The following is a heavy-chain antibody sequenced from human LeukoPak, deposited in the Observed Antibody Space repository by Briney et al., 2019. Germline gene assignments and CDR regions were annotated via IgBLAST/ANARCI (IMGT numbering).Heavy chain of an antibody. CDR3: AELGITMIGGV. CDR2: ISSSGSTI. D-gene: IGHD3-10*02. CDR1: GFTFSSYS. Sequence: GGSLRLSCAASGFTFSSYSMNWVRQAPGKGLEWVSSISSSGSTIYYADSVKGRFTISRDNAKNSLYLQMNSLRAEDTAVYYCAELGITMIGGVWGKGTTVTTSS. V-gene: IGHV3-48*04. J-gene: IGHJ6*04.